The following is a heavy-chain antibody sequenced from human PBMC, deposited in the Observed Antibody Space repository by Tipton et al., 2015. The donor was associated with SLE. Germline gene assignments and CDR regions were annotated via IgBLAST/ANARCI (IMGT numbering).Heavy chain of an antibody. CDR2: IYTSGST. CDR3: ARDRGTGTDAFDI. V-gene: IGHV4-61*09. CDR1: GGSISSSSSY. Sequence: TLSLTCTVSGGSISSSSSYWGWIRQPPGKGLEWIGYIYTSGSTNYNPSLKSRVTISVDTSKNQFSLKLSSVTAADTAVYYCARDRGTGTDAFDIWGQGTMVTVSS. J-gene: IGHJ3*02. D-gene: IGHD1/OR15-1a*01.